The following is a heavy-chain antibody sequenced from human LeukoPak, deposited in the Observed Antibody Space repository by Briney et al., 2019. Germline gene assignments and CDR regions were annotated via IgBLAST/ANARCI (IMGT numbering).Heavy chain of an antibody. V-gene: IGHV4-34*01. CDR1: GGSFSGYY. CDR3: ARGPYYYGSGSPIDY. CDR2: INHSGST. Sequence: SETLSHTCAVYGGSFSGYYWSWIRQPPGKGLEWIGEINHSGSTNYNPSLKSRVTISVDTSKNQFSLKLSSVTAADTAVYYCARGPYYYGSGSPIDYWGQGTLVTVSS. D-gene: IGHD3-10*01. J-gene: IGHJ4*02.